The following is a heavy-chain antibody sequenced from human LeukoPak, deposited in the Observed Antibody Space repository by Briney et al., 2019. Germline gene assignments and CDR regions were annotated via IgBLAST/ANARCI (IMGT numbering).Heavy chain of an antibody. Sequence: GGSFTRSRTAPGFTCGVCAVSRVRQAPGHGQEWVGFIRSKAYGGTTEYAASVKGRFTISRDDSKSIAYLQMNSLKTEDTAVYYCTRDQGVGATRRYYGMDVWGQGTTVTVSS. CDR1: GFTCGVCA. V-gene: IGHV3-49*04. D-gene: IGHD1-26*01. CDR2: IRSKAYGGTT. CDR3: TRDQGVGATRRYYGMDV. J-gene: IGHJ6*02.